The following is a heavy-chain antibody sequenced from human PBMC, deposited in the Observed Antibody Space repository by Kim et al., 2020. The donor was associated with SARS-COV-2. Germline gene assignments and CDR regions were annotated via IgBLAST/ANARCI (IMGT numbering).Heavy chain of an antibody. J-gene: IGHJ1*01. CDR3: ARDQIAVAGIGYFQH. V-gene: IGHV1-3*01. D-gene: IGHD6-19*01. Sequence: QKFQGRVTITRDTAASTAYMELSSLRSEDTAVYYCARDQIAVAGIGYFQHWGQGTLVTVSS.